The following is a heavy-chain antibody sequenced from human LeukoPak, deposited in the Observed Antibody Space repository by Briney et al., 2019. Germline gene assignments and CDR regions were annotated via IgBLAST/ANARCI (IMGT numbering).Heavy chain of an antibody. CDR2: IYSGGSP. Sequence: GGSLRLSCAASGFTVSSNYMNWVRQAPGKGLDWVSVIYSGGSPYYADSVKGRFTISRDNSKNTLYLQMNSLRAEDTAVYYCARDTTFKNWGQGTLVTVPS. CDR3: ARDTTFKN. V-gene: IGHV3-53*01. D-gene: IGHD3-16*01. J-gene: IGHJ4*02. CDR1: GFTVSSNY.